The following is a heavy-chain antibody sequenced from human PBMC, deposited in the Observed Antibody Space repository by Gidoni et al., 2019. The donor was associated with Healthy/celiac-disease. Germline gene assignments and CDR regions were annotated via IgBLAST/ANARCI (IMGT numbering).Heavy chain of an antibody. J-gene: IGHJ6*02. Sequence: HVQLVQSRAEVKNPGSSLKVSCKPSGCPFSSYAISWVRQAPGQGLEWMGGIIPIFGTENYEQKFQGRVTINEDESTSTAYMELSSLRSEDTAVYYCASRRGYYYYGMDVWGQGTTVTVSS. CDR2: IIPIFGTE. CDR3: ASRRGYYYYGMDV. CDR1: GCPFSSYA. V-gene: IGHV1-69*01.